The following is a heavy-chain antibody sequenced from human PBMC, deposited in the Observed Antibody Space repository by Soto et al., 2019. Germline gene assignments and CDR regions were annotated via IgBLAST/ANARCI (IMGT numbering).Heavy chain of an antibody. V-gene: IGHV4-59*11. D-gene: IGHD3-22*01. CDR2: FFNSGST. J-gene: IGHJ4*02. Sequence: NPSETLSLTCTVSGGSISRHYWSWIRQPPGKGLEWIGDFFNSGSTNYNPSLKSRVTLSIDTSKNRFSLKLTSVTAADTAMYYCARLADYYDSSGYSWKYYFDHWGQGALVTVSS. CDR3: ARLADYYDSSGYSWKYYFDH. CDR1: GGSISRHY.